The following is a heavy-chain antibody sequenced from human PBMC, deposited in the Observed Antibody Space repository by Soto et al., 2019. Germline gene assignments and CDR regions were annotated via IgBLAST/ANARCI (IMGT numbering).Heavy chain of an antibody. V-gene: IGHV1-69*13. D-gene: IGHD4-4*01. Sequence: SVKVSCKASGGTFSTYAISWVRQAPGQGLEWMGEIIPMFGTANYAQKFHGRVTITADESTSTAYMELSGLRSEDTAVYYCAKGLETTGRHLDFWGQGILVTVSS. CDR2: IIPMFGTA. J-gene: IGHJ4*02. CDR3: AKGLETTGRHLDF. CDR1: GGTFSTYA.